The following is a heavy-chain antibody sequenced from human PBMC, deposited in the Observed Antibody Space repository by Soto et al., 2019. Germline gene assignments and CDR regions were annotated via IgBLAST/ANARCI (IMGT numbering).Heavy chain of an antibody. Sequence: QLHLVQSGAVVKKPGASVTVSCSASGYPVTAYYMHWVRQAPGRGLEWMGGINPATGAAKYTQTFQGRGTMTRDTSPSTVFMELCGLTSEDTAVFYCARGGGVGVAGSAAFDMWGQGTLVTVSS. CDR1: GYPVTAYY. CDR2: INPATGAA. CDR3: ARGGGVGVAGSAAFDM. V-gene: IGHV1-2*02. J-gene: IGHJ3*02. D-gene: IGHD3-3*01.